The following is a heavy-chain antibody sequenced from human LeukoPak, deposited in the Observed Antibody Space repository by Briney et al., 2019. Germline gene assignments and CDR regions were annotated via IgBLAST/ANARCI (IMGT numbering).Heavy chain of an antibody. J-gene: IGHJ4*02. D-gene: IGHD3-10*01. Sequence: SETLSLNCTVSGGSISSSSYYWGWIRQPPGKGLEWIGSIYYSGSTYYNPSLKSRVTISVDTSKNQFSLKLSSVTAADTAVYYCARVFPDGWGQGTLVTVSS. CDR2: IYYSGST. CDR3: ARVFPDG. CDR1: GGSISSSSYY. V-gene: IGHV4-39*01.